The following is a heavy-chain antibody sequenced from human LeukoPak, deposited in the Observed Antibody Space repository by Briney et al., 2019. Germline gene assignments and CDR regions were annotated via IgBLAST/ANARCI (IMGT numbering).Heavy chain of an antibody. J-gene: IGHJ5*02. Sequence: GASVKVSCKASGYTLTSYYMHWVRQAPGQGLEWMGIINPSGGSTSYAQKFQVRVTMTRDTSTSTVYMELSSLGSEDTAVYYCARAMEGYSGSSWGTNWFDPWGQGTLVTVSS. CDR3: ARAMEGYSGSSWGTNWFDP. V-gene: IGHV1-46*01. CDR2: INPSGGST. D-gene: IGHD6-13*01. CDR1: GYTLTSYY.